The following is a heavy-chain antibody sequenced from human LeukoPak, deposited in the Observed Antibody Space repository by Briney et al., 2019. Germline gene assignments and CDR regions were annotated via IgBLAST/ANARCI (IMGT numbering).Heavy chain of an antibody. CDR2: IWYDGSNK. V-gene: IGHV3-33*06. CDR1: GFTFSSYG. J-gene: IGHJ4*02. Sequence: GGSLRLSCAASGFTFSSYGMHWVRQAPGKGPEWVAVIWYDGSNKYYADSVKGRFTISRDNSKNTLYLQMNSLGAEDTAVYYCAKGFRIAAAGTLDYWGQGTLVTVSS. D-gene: IGHD6-13*01. CDR3: AKGFRIAAAGTLDY.